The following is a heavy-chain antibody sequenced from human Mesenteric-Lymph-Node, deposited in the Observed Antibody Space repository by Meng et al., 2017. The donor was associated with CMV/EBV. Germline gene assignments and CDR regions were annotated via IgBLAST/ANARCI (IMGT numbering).Heavy chain of an antibody. CDR1: GFIFSDHH. J-gene: IGHJ4*02. V-gene: IGHV3-11*01. D-gene: IGHD1-7*01. CDR2: ISPSGSTR. CDR3: VTRTPLSYTGTTGSVY. Sequence: GESLKISCAASGFIFSDHHMSWIRQAPGKGLEWISYISPSGSTRDHADSVRGRFTVSRDNAKNSLYLQMNSLRAEDTATYYCVTRTPLSYTGTTGSVYWGQGTLVTVSS.